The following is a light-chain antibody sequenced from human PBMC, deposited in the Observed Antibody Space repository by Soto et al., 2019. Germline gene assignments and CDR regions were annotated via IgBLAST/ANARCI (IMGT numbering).Light chain of an antibody. V-gene: IGLV1-51*01. Sequence: QSVLTQPPSVSAAPGQKVTISCSGSSSNIGNNYVSWYQQLPGTAPKLLIYDNNKRPSGIPDRFSGSKSGTSATLGITGLQTGDDADYYCGTWDSRLSALFGGGTQLTV. CDR2: DNN. CDR1: SSNIGNNY. CDR3: GTWDSRLSAL. J-gene: IGLJ2*01.